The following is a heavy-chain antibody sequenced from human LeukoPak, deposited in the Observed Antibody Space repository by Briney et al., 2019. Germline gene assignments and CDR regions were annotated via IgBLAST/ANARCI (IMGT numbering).Heavy chain of an antibody. V-gene: IGHV4-59*01. CDR1: GGSISSYY. CDR3: ARRRAGLGGVFDY. Sequence: SETLSLTCTVSGGSISSYYWSWIRQPPGKGLEWIGYIYYSGSTNYNPSPKSRVTISVDTSKNQFSLKLSSVTAADTAVYYCARRRAGLGGVFDYWGQGTLVTVSS. J-gene: IGHJ4*02. D-gene: IGHD3/OR15-3a*01. CDR2: IYYSGST.